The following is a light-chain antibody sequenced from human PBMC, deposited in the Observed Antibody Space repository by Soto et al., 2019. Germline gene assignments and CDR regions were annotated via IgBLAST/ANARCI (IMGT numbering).Light chain of an antibody. J-gene: IGKJ1*01. Sequence: IVLTQSPGTLSLSPGERATLSCRATQSVTNSYLAWYQDKPGQAPRLLIFGASSRAAGIPDRFSGSGSGTDFTLTISRLEPEDFAVYYGLQYGSLLWTFGQGTKVEIK. CDR3: LQYGSLLWT. CDR2: GAS. CDR1: QSVTNSY. V-gene: IGKV3-20*01.